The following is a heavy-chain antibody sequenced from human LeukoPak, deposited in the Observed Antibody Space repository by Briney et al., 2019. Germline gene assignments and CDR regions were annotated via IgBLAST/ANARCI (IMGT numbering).Heavy chain of an antibody. D-gene: IGHD3-3*01. Sequence: GGSLRLSCAASGFTFASYWMHWVRQAPGKGLVWVSRINSDGSTTNYADSVKGRFTISRDNAKNTLYLQMNSLRGEDTAVYYCAKAWGTPHDFWSQGTLVTASS. CDR1: GFTFASYW. J-gene: IGHJ4*02. CDR3: AKAWGTPHDF. V-gene: IGHV3-74*01. CDR2: INSDGSTT.